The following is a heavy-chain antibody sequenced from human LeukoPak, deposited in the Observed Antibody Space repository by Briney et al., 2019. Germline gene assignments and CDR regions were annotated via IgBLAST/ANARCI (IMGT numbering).Heavy chain of an antibody. CDR3: ARLIDIVVVPAAIRGYDFDY. CDR2: MYYTGST. J-gene: IGHJ4*02. Sequence: SETLSLTCTVSGGSISGYYWSWIRQPPGKGLEWIGYMYYTGSTDYNPSLKNRVTISVDTSKNQFSLKLSSVTAADTAVYYCARLIDIVVVPAAIRGYDFDYWGQGTLVTVSS. CDR1: GGSISGYY. D-gene: IGHD2-2*02. V-gene: IGHV4-59*08.